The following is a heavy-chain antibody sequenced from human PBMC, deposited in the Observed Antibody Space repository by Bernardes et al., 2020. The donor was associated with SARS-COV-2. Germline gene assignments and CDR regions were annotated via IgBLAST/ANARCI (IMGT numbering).Heavy chain of an antibody. D-gene: IGHD3-10*01. Sequence: SETLSLTCAVSGGSISSSNWWSWVRQPPGKGLEWIGEIYHSGSTNYNPSLKSRVTISVDKSKNQFSLKLSSVTAADTAVYYCARWTRGEGPLRDNWFDPWGQGTLVTVSS. CDR2: IYHSGST. J-gene: IGHJ5*02. V-gene: IGHV4-4*02. CDR1: GGSISSSNW. CDR3: ARWTRGEGPLRDNWFDP.